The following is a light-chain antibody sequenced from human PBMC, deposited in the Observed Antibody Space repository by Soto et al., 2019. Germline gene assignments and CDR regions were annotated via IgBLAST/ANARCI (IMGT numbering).Light chain of an antibody. V-gene: IGLV2-23*01. CDR2: EGT. CDR3: CSYAGTGTVYV. J-gene: IGLJ1*01. Sequence: QSALTQPASVSGSPGQSITISCTGTSSDVGTYNLVSWYQQCPGKAPKLMIYEGTKRPSGVSSRFSGSKSGNTASLTISGLQAEDEADYYCCSYAGTGTVYVFGTGTKLTVL. CDR1: SSDVGTYNL.